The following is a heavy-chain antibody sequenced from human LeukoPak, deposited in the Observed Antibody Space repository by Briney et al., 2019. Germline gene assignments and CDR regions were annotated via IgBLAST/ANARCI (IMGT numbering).Heavy chain of an antibody. D-gene: IGHD3-10*01. CDR3: AREVSGSGSPMDY. CDR1: GGSIRSYY. Sequence: KPSETLSLTCTVSGGSIRSYYWSWIRQPPGKGLEWIGYIYYSGSTKYNPSLKSRVTISVDTSMNQFSLKLSSVIAADTAVYYCAREVSGSGSPMDYWGQGTLVTVSS. CDR2: IYYSGST. V-gene: IGHV4-59*12. J-gene: IGHJ4*02.